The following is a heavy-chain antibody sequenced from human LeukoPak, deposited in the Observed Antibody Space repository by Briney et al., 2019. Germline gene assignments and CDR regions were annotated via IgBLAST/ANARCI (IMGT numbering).Heavy chain of an antibody. J-gene: IGHJ6*03. CDR1: GYTFTSYY. CDR3: ARDGGYPQDYYYYYMDV. Sequence: ASVKVSRKASGYTFTSYYMHWVRQAPGQGLEWMGIINPSGGSTSYAQKFQGRVTMTRDTSTSTVYMELSSLRSEDTAVYYCARDGGYPQDYYYYYMDVWGKGTTVTISS. D-gene: IGHD3-16*01. V-gene: IGHV1-46*01. CDR2: INPSGGST.